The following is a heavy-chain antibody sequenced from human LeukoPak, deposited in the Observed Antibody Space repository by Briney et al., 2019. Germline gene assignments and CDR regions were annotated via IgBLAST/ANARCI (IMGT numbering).Heavy chain of an antibody. CDR2: IYYSGST. Sequence: SETLSLTCTVSGGSISSGGYYWSWIRQHPGTGLEWLGYIYYSGSTYYNPSLKSRVTISVDTSKNQFSLKLSSVTAADTAVYYCARVGLYYYDSSGYSEHWFDPWGQGTLVTVSS. V-gene: IGHV4-31*03. CDR3: ARVGLYYYDSSGYSEHWFDP. D-gene: IGHD3-22*01. J-gene: IGHJ5*02. CDR1: GGSISSGGYY.